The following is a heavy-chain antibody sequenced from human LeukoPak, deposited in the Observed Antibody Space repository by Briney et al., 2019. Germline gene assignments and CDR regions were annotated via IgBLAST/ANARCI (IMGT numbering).Heavy chain of an antibody. CDR2: IQQDGSEK. Sequence: GGSLRLSCAASGFTFSSYWMSWVRQAPGKGLEWVANIQQDGSEKYYVDSVKGRFTISRDNAKNLLYLQMNSLRAEDTAMYYCVRDGSGWDYRGQGILVTVSS. V-gene: IGHV3-7*05. CDR3: VRDGSGWDY. CDR1: GFTFSSYW. D-gene: IGHD3-10*01. J-gene: IGHJ4*02.